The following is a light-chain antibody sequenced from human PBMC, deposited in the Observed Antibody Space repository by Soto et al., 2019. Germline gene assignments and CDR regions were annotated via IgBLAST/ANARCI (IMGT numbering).Light chain of an antibody. J-gene: IGLJ3*02. Sequence: QSALTQPASVSGSPGQSITITCTGTSSDVGTYNLVSWYQQHPGKAPKVMIYMDSQRPSGISNRFSGSKSGNTASLTISGLQAEDEANYYCCSYAGSSTWVFGGGTQLTVL. V-gene: IGLV2-23*01. CDR3: CSYAGSSTWV. CDR1: SSDVGTYNL. CDR2: MDS.